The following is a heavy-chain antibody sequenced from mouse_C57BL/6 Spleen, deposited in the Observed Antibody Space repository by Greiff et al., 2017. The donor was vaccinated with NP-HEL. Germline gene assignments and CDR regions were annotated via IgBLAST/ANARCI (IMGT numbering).Heavy chain of an antibody. V-gene: IGHV5-4*01. CDR3: ARDHYGSSYGYFDV. CDR1: GFTFSSYA. J-gene: IGHJ1*03. D-gene: IGHD1-1*01. CDR2: SSDGGSYT. Sequence: EVMLVESGGGLVKPGGSLKLSCAASGFTFSSYAMSWVRQTPEKRLEWVATSSDGGSYTYYPDNVKGRFTISRDNAKNNLYLQRSHLKSEDTSMYYCARDHYGSSYGYFDVWGTGTTVTVSS.